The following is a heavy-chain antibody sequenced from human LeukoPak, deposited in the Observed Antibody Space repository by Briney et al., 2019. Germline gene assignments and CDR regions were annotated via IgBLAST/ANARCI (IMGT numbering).Heavy chain of an antibody. J-gene: IGHJ1*01. D-gene: IGHD3-22*01. CDR2: ISAYSGNT. Sequence: ASVKVSCKASGCTFTSYGISWVRQAPGQGPEWMGRISAYSGNTNYAQKLQGRVTMTTDTSTSTAYMELRSPRSDDTAVYYCARDHAYYDSSGYYYFQHWGQGTLVTVSS. CDR1: GCTFTSYG. V-gene: IGHV1-18*01. CDR3: ARDHAYYDSSGYYYFQH.